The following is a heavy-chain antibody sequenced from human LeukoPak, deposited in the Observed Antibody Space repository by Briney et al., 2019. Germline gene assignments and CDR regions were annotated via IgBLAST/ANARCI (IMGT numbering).Heavy chain of an antibody. Sequence: GGSLRLSCAASGFTFDDYGMSWVRQAPGKGLEWVSGINWNGGSTGYADSVKGRFTISRDNAKNSLYLQMNSLRAEDTAVYYCAKVGVEQLADYWGQGTLVTVSS. J-gene: IGHJ4*02. D-gene: IGHD6-6*01. CDR1: GFTFDDYG. V-gene: IGHV3-20*04. CDR2: INWNGGST. CDR3: AKVGVEQLADY.